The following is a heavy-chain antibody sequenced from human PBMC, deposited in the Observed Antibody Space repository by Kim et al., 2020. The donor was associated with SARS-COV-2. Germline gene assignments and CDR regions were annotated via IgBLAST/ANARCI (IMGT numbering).Heavy chain of an antibody. CDR2: IYYSGST. CDR1: GGSISSSSYY. J-gene: IGHJ4*02. CDR3: ARRWGSGSYYTKLYYFDY. Sequence: SETLSLTCTVSGGSISSSSYYWGWIRQPPGKGLEWIGSIYYSGSTYYNPSLKSRVTISVDTSKNQFSLKLSSVTAADTAVYYCARRWGSGSYYTKLYYFDYWGQGTLVTVSS. D-gene: IGHD3-10*01. V-gene: IGHV4-39*01.